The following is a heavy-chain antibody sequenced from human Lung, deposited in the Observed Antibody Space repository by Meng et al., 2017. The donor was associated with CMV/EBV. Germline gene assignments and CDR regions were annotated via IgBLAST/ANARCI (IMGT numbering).Heavy chain of an antibody. CDR2: ISGSSRGT. CDR1: GFTFSTYV. CDR3: ARGRVSAAYDAFDS. D-gene: IGHD2-2*01. V-gene: IGHV3-23*01. Sequence: GEXXKISCAATGFTFSTYVMTWVRQAPGKGLEWVSSISGSSRGTYFADSVKGRFTTSRDNSKKMLYVQMNSLRVDDTAIYYCARGRVSAAYDAFDSWGQGXMVTVSS. J-gene: IGHJ3*02.